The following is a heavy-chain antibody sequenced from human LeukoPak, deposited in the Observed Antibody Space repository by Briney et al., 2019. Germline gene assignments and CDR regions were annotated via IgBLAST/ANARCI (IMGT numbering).Heavy chain of an antibody. Sequence: ASVKLSCMASGYTFTGYYMHWVRQAPGQGLEWMGWINTNSGGTNYAQKVQGRVTMTRDTSISTAYMELSRLRSDDTAVYYCARDRALLWFAPENCYYGMDVWGQGTTVTVSS. CDR1: GYTFTGYY. V-gene: IGHV1-2*02. D-gene: IGHD3-10*01. CDR3: ARDRALLWFAPENCYYGMDV. CDR2: INTNSGGT. J-gene: IGHJ6*02.